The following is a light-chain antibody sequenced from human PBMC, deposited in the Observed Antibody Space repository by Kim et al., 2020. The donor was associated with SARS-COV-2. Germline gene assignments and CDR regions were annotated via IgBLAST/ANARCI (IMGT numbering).Light chain of an antibody. Sequence: SPGERGTLSCRASEGVRGDDVWYQQRRGEAPRLLLYDAATRTTYIPARISGSGSGTEYTTTITSMLYEDCAIYYCQQYYSRPPFTFGQGTKVDIK. CDR2: DAA. CDR3: QQYYSRPPFT. V-gene: IGKV3-15*01. J-gene: IGKJ1*01. CDR1: EGVRGD.